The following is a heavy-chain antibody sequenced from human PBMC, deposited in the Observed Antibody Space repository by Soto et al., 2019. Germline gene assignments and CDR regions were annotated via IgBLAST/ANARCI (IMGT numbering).Heavy chain of an antibody. CDR1: GFTFSVYA. Sequence: EVQLLESGGGFVQPGGSLRLSCAATGFTFSVYAMTWVRQAPGKGLEWVSAVTANGGSTYSADSVKGRFTISRDNSKNTLYLQMNSLRAEDTAVYYCAKEVVVESAGRSHYYYYGLDVGGQGTTVTVSS. J-gene: IGHJ6*02. D-gene: IGHD2-2*01. CDR3: AKEVVVESAGRSHYYYYGLDV. V-gene: IGHV3-23*01. CDR2: VTANGGST.